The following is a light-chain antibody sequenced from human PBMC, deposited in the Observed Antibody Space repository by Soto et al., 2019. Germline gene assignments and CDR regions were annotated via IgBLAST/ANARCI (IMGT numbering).Light chain of an antibody. J-gene: IGLJ1*01. CDR3: SSYTSSSTLYV. CDR2: EVS. V-gene: IGLV2-14*01. Sequence: QSVLTQPASVSGSPGQSITISCTGTSSDVGGYNYVSWYQQHPGKAPKLMIYEVSNRPSGVSNRFSGSKSGNTASLTISGLRAEDEADYSCSSYTSSSTLYVFGTGTKVTVL. CDR1: SSDVGGYNY.